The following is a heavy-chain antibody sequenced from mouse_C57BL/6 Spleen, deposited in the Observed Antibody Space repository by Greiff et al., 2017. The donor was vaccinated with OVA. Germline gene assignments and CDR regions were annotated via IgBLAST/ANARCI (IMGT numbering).Heavy chain of an antibody. V-gene: IGHV1-52*01. CDR2: IDPSDSET. CDR3: ARRGDYDENWYFDV. CDR1: GYTFTSYW. J-gene: IGHJ1*03. Sequence: QVQLQQPGAELVRPGSSVKLSCKASGYTFTSYWMHWVKQRPIQGLEWIGNIDPSDSETHYNQKFKDKATLTVDKSSSTAYMQLSSLTSEDSAVYYCARRGDYDENWYFDVWGTGTTVTVSS. D-gene: IGHD2-4*01.